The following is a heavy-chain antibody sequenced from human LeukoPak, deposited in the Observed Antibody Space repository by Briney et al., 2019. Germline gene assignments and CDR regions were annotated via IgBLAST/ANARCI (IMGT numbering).Heavy chain of an antibody. Sequence: GGSLRLSCAASGFTFSLYWMNWVRQAPGKGLEWISYISKTRWATDYTSPGNWTTFYGDSVKGRFTISRDNAKNSVYLQMNTLRAEDTAVYYRARDDNWAFDVWGQGTLVTVSS. J-gene: IGHJ3*01. V-gene: IGHV3-48*01. CDR1: GFTFSLYW. D-gene: IGHD5-24*01. CDR3: ARDDNWAFDV. CDR2: ISKTRWATDYTSPGNWTT.